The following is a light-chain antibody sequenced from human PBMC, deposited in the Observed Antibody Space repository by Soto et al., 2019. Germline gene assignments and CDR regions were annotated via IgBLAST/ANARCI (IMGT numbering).Light chain of an antibody. Sequence: EIVLTQSPGTLSLSPGERATLSCRASQSVSSSYLAWYLQKPGQAPRLLIYGASSRATGIPDRFSGSGSGTEFTLTISGLQPEDFASYYCQQSDKTPTFGGGTKVEMK. J-gene: IGKJ4*01. CDR2: GAS. V-gene: IGKV3-20*01. CDR1: QSVSSSY. CDR3: QQSDKTPT.